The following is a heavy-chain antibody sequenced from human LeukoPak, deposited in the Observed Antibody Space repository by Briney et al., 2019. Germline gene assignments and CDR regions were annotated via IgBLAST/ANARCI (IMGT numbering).Heavy chain of an antibody. V-gene: IGHV4-30-4*08. CDR3: ARRVPTVAGTSNWFDP. Sequence: SETLSLTCTVSGGSISSGDYYWSWIRQPPGKGLEWIGYIYYSGSAYYNPSLKSRVTISVDTSKNQFSLKLSSVTAADTAVYYCARRVPTVAGTSNWFDPWGQGTLVTVSS. J-gene: IGHJ5*02. CDR1: GGSISSGDYY. CDR2: IYYSGSA. D-gene: IGHD6-19*01.